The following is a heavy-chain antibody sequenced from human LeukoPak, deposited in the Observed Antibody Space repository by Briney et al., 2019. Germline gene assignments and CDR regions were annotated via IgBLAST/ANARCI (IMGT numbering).Heavy chain of an antibody. J-gene: IGHJ4*02. V-gene: IGHV3-23*01. Sequence: AGGSLRLSCAASGFTFSSYAMSWVRQAPGKGLEWVSAISGSGSTYYADSVKGRFTISRDNSKNTLYLQMNSLRAEDTAVYYCAKDYRMITFGGVIDYWGQGTLVTVSS. CDR3: AKDYRMITFGGVIDY. CDR2: ISGSGST. D-gene: IGHD3-16*01. CDR1: GFTFSSYA.